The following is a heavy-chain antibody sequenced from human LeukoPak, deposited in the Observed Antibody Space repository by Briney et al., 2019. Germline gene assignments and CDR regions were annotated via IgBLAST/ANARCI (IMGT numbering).Heavy chain of an antibody. V-gene: IGHV3-48*01. CDR1: GFTFSSYG. CDR2: ISSSSSTI. J-gene: IGHJ4*02. D-gene: IGHD1-26*01. Sequence: GGSLRLSCAASGFTFSSYGMSWVRQAPGKGLEWVSYISSSSSTIYYADSVKGRFTISRDNAKNSLYLQMNSLRAEDTAVYYCARDSGSYSGSYWGQGTLVTVSS. CDR3: ARDSGSYSGSY.